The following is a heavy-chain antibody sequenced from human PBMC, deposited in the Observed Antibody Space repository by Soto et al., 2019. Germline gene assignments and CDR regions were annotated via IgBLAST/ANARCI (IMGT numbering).Heavy chain of an antibody. J-gene: IGHJ6*02. D-gene: IGHD2-15*01. CDR3: ARFGRGEYYYYGMDV. V-gene: IGHV4-4*02. Sequence: PSETLSLTCAVSGGSISTGNWWSWVRHPPGKGLEWIGEIYHSGGTNYNPSLKSRVTISVDKSKNQFSLKLTSVTAADTAVYYCARFGRGEYYYYGMDVWGQGTTVTVSS. CDR2: IYHSGGT. CDR1: GGSISTGNW.